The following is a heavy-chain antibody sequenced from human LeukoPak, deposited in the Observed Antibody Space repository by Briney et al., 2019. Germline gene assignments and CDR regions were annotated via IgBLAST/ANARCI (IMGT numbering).Heavy chain of an antibody. J-gene: IGHJ3*02. D-gene: IGHD2-15*01. Sequence: SVKVSCKASGGTFSSYVISGVRQAPGQGLEWMGGIIPIFGTANYAQKFQGRVTITADESTSTAYMELSSLRAEDTAVYYCARDRDYCSGGSCYPDAFDIWGQGTMVTVSS. CDR1: GGTFSSYV. V-gene: IGHV1-69*01. CDR2: IIPIFGTA. CDR3: ARDRDYCSGGSCYPDAFDI.